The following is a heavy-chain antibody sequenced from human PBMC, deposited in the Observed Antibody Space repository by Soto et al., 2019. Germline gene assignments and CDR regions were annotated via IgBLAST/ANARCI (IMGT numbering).Heavy chain of an antibody. Sequence: SETLSLTCAVYGGSFSGYYWSWIRQPPGKGLEWIGEINHSGSTNYNPSLKSRVTISVDTSKNQFSLKLSSVTAADTAVYYCATGGAPYSSSWYWVGAFDIWGQGTMVTVSS. CDR3: ATGGAPYSSSWYWVGAFDI. CDR1: GGSFSGYY. CDR2: INHSGST. J-gene: IGHJ3*02. D-gene: IGHD6-13*01. V-gene: IGHV4-34*01.